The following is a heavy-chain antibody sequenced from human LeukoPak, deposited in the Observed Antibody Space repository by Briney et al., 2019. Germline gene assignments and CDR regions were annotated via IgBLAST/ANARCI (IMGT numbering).Heavy chain of an antibody. CDR1: GFTFDDYA. J-gene: IGHJ4*02. Sequence: GRSLRLSCAASGFTFDDYATHWVRQAPGKGLEWVSGISWNSGSIGYADSVKGRFTISRDNAKNSLYLQMNSLRAEDTALYYCAKDISHDSSGYSAYFDYWGQGTLVTVSS. CDR2: ISWNSGSI. D-gene: IGHD3-22*01. CDR3: AKDISHDSSGYSAYFDY. V-gene: IGHV3-9*01.